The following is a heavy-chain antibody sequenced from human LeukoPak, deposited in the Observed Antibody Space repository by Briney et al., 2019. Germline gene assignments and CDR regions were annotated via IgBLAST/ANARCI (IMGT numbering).Heavy chain of an antibody. CDR1: GYTFTSYA. Sequence: ASVKVSCKASGYTFTSYAVNWVRQAPGQRFEWLGWIDAGNGKTKYSQEFQGRVTITRDTSASTAYMELSRPRSEDMAVYYCARGRWSGHTVGYYFDYWGQGTLVTVSS. CDR3: ARGRWSGHTVGYYFDY. V-gene: IGHV1-3*03. J-gene: IGHJ4*02. D-gene: IGHD3-3*01. CDR2: IDAGNGKT.